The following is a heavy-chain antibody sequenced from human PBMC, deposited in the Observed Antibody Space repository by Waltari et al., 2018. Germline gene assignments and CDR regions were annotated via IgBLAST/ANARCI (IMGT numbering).Heavy chain of an antibody. CDR2: IYHGGGS. V-gene: IGHV4-38-2*01. CDR1: GYSINSGYY. Sequence: QVQLQESGPGLVKPSETPSLTCDVSGYSINSGYYWGLIRQSPGNGLEWIATIYHGGGSVDNPSLKGRGTIPMDTSKNQYALKLNSETAADTAVYYCSRQVLGYCTSAACRRLESWGQGTLVTVSS. D-gene: IGHD2-2*03. J-gene: IGHJ4*02. CDR3: SRQVLGYCTSAACRRLES.